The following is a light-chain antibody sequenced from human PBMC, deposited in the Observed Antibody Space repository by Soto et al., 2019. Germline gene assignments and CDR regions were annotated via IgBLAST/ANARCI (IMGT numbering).Light chain of an antibody. CDR3: QQYHNWPPFT. J-gene: IGKJ2*01. CDR1: QSVSSN. V-gene: IGKV3-15*01. Sequence: EIVMTQSPATLSVSPGERVTLSCRASQSVSSNLAWYQQKPGQAPRLLIYGASTRDTGIPARFSGSGSGTEFTLTISSLQSEDFAVYYCQQYHNWPPFTFGQGTKLEIK. CDR2: GAS.